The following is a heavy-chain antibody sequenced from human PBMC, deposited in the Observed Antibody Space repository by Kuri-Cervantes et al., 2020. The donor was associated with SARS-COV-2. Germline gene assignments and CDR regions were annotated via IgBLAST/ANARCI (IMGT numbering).Heavy chain of an antibody. CDR2: ISTDGNNR. V-gene: IGHV3-30*18. CDR3: AKMGDNHSKGDYGNEV. D-gene: IGHD3-16*01. Sequence: GESLKISCEASGFSFSSFPMHWVRHAPGKGLEWVALISTDGNNRYYVDFLKGRFTISRDNSKNTLHLDMNSLRPEDTGAYYCAKMGDNHSKGDYGNEVWGQGITVTVSS. CDR1: GFSFSSFP. J-gene: IGHJ6*02.